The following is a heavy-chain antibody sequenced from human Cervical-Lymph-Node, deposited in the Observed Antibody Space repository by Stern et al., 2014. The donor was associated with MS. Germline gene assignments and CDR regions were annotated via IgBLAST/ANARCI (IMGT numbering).Heavy chain of an antibody. CDR1: GFTFSSYG. J-gene: IGHJ4*02. V-gene: IGHV3-33*01. D-gene: IGHD3-3*01. CDR2: IWYDGSNK. CDR3: ARDFLSGSGILDY. Sequence: VQLVESGGGVVQPGRSLRLSCAASGFTFSSYGMHWVRQAPGKGLEWVAVIWYDGSNKYYADSVKGRFTISRDNSKNTLYLQMNSLRAEDTAVYYCARDFLSGSGILDYWGQGTLVTVSS.